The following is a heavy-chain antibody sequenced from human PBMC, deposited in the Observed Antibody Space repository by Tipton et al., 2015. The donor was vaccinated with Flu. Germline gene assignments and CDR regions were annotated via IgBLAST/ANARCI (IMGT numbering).Heavy chain of an antibody. Sequence: LRLSCAVSGYSMSTGYYWGWIRQPPGKGLEWIGSISHSGSTHYKPSLKSRVTISLDTFQNQFSLNLNSVTAADTAVYYCSRSTYYYGSGSSDYWGQGTRVTVSS. CDR2: ISHSGST. CDR3: SRSTYYYGSGSSDY. D-gene: IGHD3-10*01. CDR1: GYSMSTGYY. V-gene: IGHV4-38-2*01. J-gene: IGHJ4*02.